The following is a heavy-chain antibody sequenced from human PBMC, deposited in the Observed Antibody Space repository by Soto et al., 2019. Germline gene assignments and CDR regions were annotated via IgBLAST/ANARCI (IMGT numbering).Heavy chain of an antibody. Sequence: ASVKVSCKVSGYTLTELSMHWVRQAPGEGLEWMGGFDPEDGETIYAQKFQGRVTMTEDTSTDTAYMELSSLRSEDTAVYYCATLPYSYGFNWFDPWGQGTLVTVSS. J-gene: IGHJ5*02. D-gene: IGHD5-18*01. CDR1: GYTLTELS. CDR2: FDPEDGET. V-gene: IGHV1-24*01. CDR3: ATLPYSYGFNWFDP.